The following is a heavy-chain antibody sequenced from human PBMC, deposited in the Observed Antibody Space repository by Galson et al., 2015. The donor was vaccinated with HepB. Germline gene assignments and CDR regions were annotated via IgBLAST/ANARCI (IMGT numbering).Heavy chain of an antibody. V-gene: IGHV3-74*01. CDR1: GFTFSSYW. Sequence: SLRLSCAASGFTFSSYWMHWVRQAPGKGLVWVSRINSDGSSTSYADSVKGRFTISRDNAKNTLYLQMNSLRAEDTAVYYCATGPHCSSTSCYDGHFDYWGQGTLVTVSS. J-gene: IGHJ4*02. CDR2: INSDGSST. CDR3: ATGPHCSSTSCYDGHFDY. D-gene: IGHD2-2*01.